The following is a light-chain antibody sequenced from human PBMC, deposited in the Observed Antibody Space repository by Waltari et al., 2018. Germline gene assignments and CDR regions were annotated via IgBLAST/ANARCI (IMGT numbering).Light chain of an antibody. V-gene: IGLV2-23*01. J-gene: IGLJ3*02. Sequence: QTALTQPASVSGSPGQSITISCTATSSDVGSYVLVSGYQQHPGRAPKLMSYEGSKRPSGVSNRFSGSKSGNTASLTISGLQAEDEADYYCCSYAGSNWVFGGGTKLTVL. CDR1: SSDVGSYVL. CDR2: EGS. CDR3: CSYAGSNWV.